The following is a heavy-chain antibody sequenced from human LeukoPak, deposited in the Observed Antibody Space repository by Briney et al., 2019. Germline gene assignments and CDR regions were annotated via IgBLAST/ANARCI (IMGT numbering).Heavy chain of an antibody. D-gene: IGHD3-16*01. J-gene: IGHJ4*02. CDR2: VDYTGIT. CDR1: GGSISSSGYY. Sequence: SETLSLTCTVSGGSISSSGYYWGWIRQPPGKGLEWIGSVDYTGITSHSPSLKSRVTISVDTSKNQFSLKLSSVTAADTAVYYCARGGLGRRMIPRPFDYWGQGTLVTVSS. V-gene: IGHV4-39*07. CDR3: ARGGLGRRMIPRPFDY.